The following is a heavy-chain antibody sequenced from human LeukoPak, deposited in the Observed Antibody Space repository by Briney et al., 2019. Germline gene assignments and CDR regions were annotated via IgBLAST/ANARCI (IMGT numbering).Heavy chain of an antibody. CDR1: GYTFNSYD. CDR2: ISAYTGNT. V-gene: IGHV1-18*01. J-gene: IGHJ4*02. D-gene: IGHD1-14*01. Sequence: VKVSCKASGYTFNSYDISWVRQAPGQGVEWMGWISAYTGNTNYTQKFQGRVTMTTDTSTSTAYMELTSLRSDDTAVYYCGRAGTWEVVLDYWGQGTLVTVSS. CDR3: GRAGTWEVVLDY.